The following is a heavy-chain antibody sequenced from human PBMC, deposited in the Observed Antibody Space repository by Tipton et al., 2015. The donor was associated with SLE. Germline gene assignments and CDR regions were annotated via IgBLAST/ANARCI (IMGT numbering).Heavy chain of an antibody. V-gene: IGHV4-61*09. CDR1: GGSISSGSYY. Sequence: TLSLTCTVSGGSISSGSYYWSWIRQPAGKGLEWIGHIYTSGSTNYNPSLKSRVTISVDTSKNQFSLKLSSVTAADTAVYYCARGDGGSCFDYWGQGTLVTVSS. D-gene: IGHD2-15*01. CDR3: ARGDGGSCFDY. CDR2: IYTSGST. J-gene: IGHJ4*02.